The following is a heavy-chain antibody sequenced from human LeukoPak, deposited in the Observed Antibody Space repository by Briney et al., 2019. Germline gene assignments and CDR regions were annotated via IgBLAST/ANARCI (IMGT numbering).Heavy chain of an antibody. CDR1: GFTFSGYA. Sequence: GGSLRLSCAASGFTFSGYAVHWVRQAPGKRLQWVAAISYDGYNKYYADSLKGRFTISRENSKNTLWLQMNSLRAEDTAVYYCARGGMYDSYYFFYMDVWGKGTTVTVSS. CDR2: ISYDGYNK. CDR3: ARGGMYDSYYFFYMDV. V-gene: IGHV3-30*01. D-gene: IGHD3-22*01. J-gene: IGHJ6*03.